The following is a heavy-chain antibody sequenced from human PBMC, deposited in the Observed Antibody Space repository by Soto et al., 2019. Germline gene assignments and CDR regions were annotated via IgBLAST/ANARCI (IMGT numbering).Heavy chain of an antibody. J-gene: IGHJ4*02. CDR3: ANTRGRYDYVWGSYRAKNDY. D-gene: IGHD3-16*02. CDR1: GFTFSSYA. CDR2: ISGSGGST. Sequence: GGSLRLSCAASGFTFSSYAMSWVRQAPGKGLEWVSAISGSGGSTYYADSVKGRFTISRDNSKNTLYLQMNSLRAEDTAVYYCANTRGRYDYVWGSYRAKNDYWGQGTLVTVSS. V-gene: IGHV3-23*01.